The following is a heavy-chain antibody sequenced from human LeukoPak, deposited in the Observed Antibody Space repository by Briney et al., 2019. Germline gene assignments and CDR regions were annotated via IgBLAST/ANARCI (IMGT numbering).Heavy chain of an antibody. V-gene: IGHV1-8*01. CDR3: ARGGSSSSYYNNYGMDV. Sequence: ASVKVSCKASGYSLTSFDINWVRQGSGQGLEWMGWMNPKRGNTGYAPTFQGRVTITRDTSIDTAFMELSSLRPDDTAVYYCARGGSSSSYYNNYGMDVWGQGTAITVSS. CDR1: GYSLTSFD. D-gene: IGHD6-13*01. CDR2: MNPKRGNT. J-gene: IGHJ6*02.